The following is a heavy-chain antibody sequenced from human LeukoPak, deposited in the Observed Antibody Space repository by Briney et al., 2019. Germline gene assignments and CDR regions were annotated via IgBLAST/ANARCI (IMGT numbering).Heavy chain of an antibody. CDR1: GGSISRYY. CDR3: ARDTEHQRSDAFDI. J-gene: IGHJ3*02. CDR2: VYYRGST. V-gene: IGHV4-59*01. Sequence: SETLSLTCTVSGGSISRYYWSWLRQPPGKGLEWIGYVYYRGSTNYNPSLKSRVTISVDTSKNQFSLKLSSVTAADTAVYYCARDTEHQRSDAFDIWGQGTMVTVSS. D-gene: IGHD4-17*01.